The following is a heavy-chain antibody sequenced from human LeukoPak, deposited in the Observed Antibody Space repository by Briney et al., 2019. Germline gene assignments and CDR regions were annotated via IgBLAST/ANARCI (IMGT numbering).Heavy chain of an antibody. J-gene: IGHJ4*02. CDR2: INHSGST. Sequence: SVTLSLTCAVYGGSFSGYYWRWIRQPPGKGREWIGEINHSGSTNYNPFLKSRVTISVDTPKKQFSQKLSSGTAADWAVYYCARGRGRFFDYWGQGTLVTVSS. V-gene: IGHV4-34*01. CDR1: GGSFSGYY. CDR3: ARGRGRFFDY.